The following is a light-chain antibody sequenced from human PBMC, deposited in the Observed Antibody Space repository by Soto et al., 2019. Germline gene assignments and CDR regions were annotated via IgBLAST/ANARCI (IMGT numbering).Light chain of an antibody. V-gene: IGKV3-20*01. CDR3: QQFGSSPGFT. CDR2: GAS. J-gene: IGKJ3*01. CDR1: QSINSRY. Sequence: ESVLTQSPGTLSLSPGERDTLSCRASQSINSRYLAWYQQKPGQAPRLLIYGASSRATGIPDRFSGSGSGTDFTLTISRLEPEDFAVYYCQQFGSSPGFTFGPGTKVDIK.